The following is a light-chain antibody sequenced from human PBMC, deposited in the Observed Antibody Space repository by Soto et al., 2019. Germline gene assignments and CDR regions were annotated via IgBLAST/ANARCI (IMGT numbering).Light chain of an antibody. CDR1: QSISSW. J-gene: IGKJ4*01. CDR3: QQYERYPMT. Sequence: DSQMTQYPSTLSASVGDRVTITCRASQSISSWLAWYQQKPGKAPKLLISKASTLQSGVPPRFSGSGYGTDFPLTISSLQPDDFATYYCQQYERYPMTFGGGTMVEIK. V-gene: IGKV1-5*03. CDR2: KAS.